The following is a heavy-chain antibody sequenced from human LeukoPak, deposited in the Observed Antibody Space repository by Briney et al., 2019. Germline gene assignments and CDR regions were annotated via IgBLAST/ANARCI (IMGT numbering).Heavy chain of an antibody. Sequence: AGGSLRLSCAASGFTFDDYGMSWVRQAPGKGLEWVAVIWYDGSNKYYADSVKGRFTISRDNSKNTLYVQMNSLRAEDTAVYYCVRGTNYYDSSGYNYYFDYWGQGTLVTVSS. CDR2: IWYDGSNK. D-gene: IGHD3-22*01. J-gene: IGHJ4*02. CDR3: VRGTNYYDSSGYNYYFDY. CDR1: GFTFDDYG. V-gene: IGHV3-33*08.